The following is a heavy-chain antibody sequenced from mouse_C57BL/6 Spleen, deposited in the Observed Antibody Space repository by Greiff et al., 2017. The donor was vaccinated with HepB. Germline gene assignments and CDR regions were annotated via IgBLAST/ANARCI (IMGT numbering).Heavy chain of an antibody. CDR3: ANYDYDAFAY. V-gene: IGHV3-6*01. Sequence: EVKLVESGPGLVKPSQSLSLTCSVTGYSITSGYYWNWIRQFPGNKLEWMGYISYDGSNNYNPSLKNRISITRDTSKNQFFLKLNSVTTEDTATYYCANYDYDAFAYWGQGTLVTVSA. CDR2: ISYDGSN. CDR1: GYSITSGYY. J-gene: IGHJ3*01. D-gene: IGHD2-4*01.